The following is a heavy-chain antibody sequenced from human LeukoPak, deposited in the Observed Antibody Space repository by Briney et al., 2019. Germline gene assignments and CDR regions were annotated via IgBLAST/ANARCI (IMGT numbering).Heavy chain of an antibody. J-gene: IGHJ6*02. Sequence: SETLSLTCTVSGGSISSYYWSWIRQPPGKGLEWIGYIYYSGSTNYNPSLKSRVTISVDTSKNQFSLKLSSVTAADTAVYYCARVSLTSVDTARYYGMDVWGQGTTVTVSS. CDR1: GGSISSYY. CDR3: ARVSLTSVDTARYYGMDV. CDR2: IYYSGST. V-gene: IGHV4-59*01. D-gene: IGHD5-18*01.